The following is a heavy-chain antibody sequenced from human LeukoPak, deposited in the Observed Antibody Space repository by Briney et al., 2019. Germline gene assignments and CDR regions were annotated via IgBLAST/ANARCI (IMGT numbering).Heavy chain of an antibody. CDR3: AKGGSKAPDY. Sequence: GGSLRLSCAASGFTFSNYWMHWVRQAPGKGLVWVSRIHSDGSSTTYADSVKGRFTISRDNAKNTLYLQMNSLRAEDTAVYYCAKGGSKAPDYWGQGTLITVSS. V-gene: IGHV3-74*01. CDR1: GFTFSNYW. CDR2: IHSDGSST. J-gene: IGHJ4*02. D-gene: IGHD4-11*01.